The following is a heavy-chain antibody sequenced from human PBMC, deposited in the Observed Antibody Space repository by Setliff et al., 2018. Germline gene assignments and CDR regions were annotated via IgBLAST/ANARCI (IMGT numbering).Heavy chain of an antibody. D-gene: IGHD2-2*01. CDR3: ASGYCSGTSCYDY. CDR1: GGSFSTYY. CDR2: INHSGST. V-gene: IGHV4-34*01. Sequence: PSETLSLTCAVYGGSFSTYYWIWIRQPPGKGLEWIGEINHSGSTNYNPSLKSRVTISVDTSKNQFSLKLSSVTAADTALYYCASGYCSGTSCYDYWGQGTLVTVSS. J-gene: IGHJ4*02.